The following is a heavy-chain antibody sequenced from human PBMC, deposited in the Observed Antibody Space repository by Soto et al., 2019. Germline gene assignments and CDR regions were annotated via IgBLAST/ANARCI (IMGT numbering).Heavy chain of an antibody. CDR2: INPNSGVA. Sequence: VELVQSGAEVEKPGAAVRISCKTSGYTFTAYYIHWVRQAPGQGLEWMGWINPNSGVANYAQKFQGRVNMTRDTSISTVYMELTKMRSEDTTIYYCARQGSGSEYPQYFYYGMDVWGQATTAAASS. V-gene: IGHV1-2*02. D-gene: IGHD5-12*01. CDR3: ARQGSGSEYPQYFYYGMDV. J-gene: IGHJ6*02. CDR1: GYTFTAYY.